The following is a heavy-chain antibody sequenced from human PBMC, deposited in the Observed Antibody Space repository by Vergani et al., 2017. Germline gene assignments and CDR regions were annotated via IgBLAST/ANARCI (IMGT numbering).Heavy chain of an antibody. J-gene: IGHJ4*02. V-gene: IGHV3-48*01. Sequence: EVQLVESGGGLVQPGGSLRLSCAASGSTLSSYAMNWVRQAPGKGLEWVSYISRSSSTIYYADSVKGRFTISRDNAKNSLHLQMNNLRAEDTAVYYCARQSRDVFCTNGVCPLGYWGQGALVTVSS. CDR2: ISRSSSTI. CDR1: GSTLSSYA. D-gene: IGHD2-8*01. CDR3: ARQSRDVFCTNGVCPLGY.